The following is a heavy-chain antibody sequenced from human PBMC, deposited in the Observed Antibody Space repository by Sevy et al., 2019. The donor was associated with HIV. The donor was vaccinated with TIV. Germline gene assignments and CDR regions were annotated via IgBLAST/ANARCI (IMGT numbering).Heavy chain of an antibody. CDR1: GYAFTSYD. Sequence: ASVKVSCEASGYAFTSYDINWVRQATGQGLEWMGWMNPTSGNTVYEQNFQGRVTFTRDPSIGKAYTELSSLKSEDKAEYSCARGDCSSGNCYWGFDYWGHGTLVTVSS. CDR2: MNPTSGNT. V-gene: IGHV1-8*01. J-gene: IGHJ4*01. D-gene: IGHD2-15*01. CDR3: ARGDCSSGNCYWGFDY.